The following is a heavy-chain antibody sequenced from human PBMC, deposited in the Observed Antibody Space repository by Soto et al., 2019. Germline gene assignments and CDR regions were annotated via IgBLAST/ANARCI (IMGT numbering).Heavy chain of an antibody. CDR1: GFTFSSYA. Sequence: GGSLRLSCAASGFTFSSYAMSWVRQAPGKGLEWVSAISGSGGSTYYADPVKGRFTISRDNSKNTLYLQMNSLRAEDTAVYYCAKDQIAVAGPPHFDYWGQGTLVTVSS. D-gene: IGHD6-19*01. V-gene: IGHV3-23*01. J-gene: IGHJ4*02. CDR2: ISGSGGST. CDR3: AKDQIAVAGPPHFDY.